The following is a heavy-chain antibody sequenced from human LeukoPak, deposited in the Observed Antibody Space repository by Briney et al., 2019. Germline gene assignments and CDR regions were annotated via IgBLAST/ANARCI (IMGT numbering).Heavy chain of an antibody. Sequence: KTSETLSLTCTVSGGSISSGGYYWSWIRQHPGKGLEWIGHIYYSGSTYYNPSLKSRVTTSVDTSKNQFSLKLSSVTAADTAVYYCARVNYDSSGYYYDYRGQGTLVTVSS. CDR2: IYYSGST. J-gene: IGHJ4*02. CDR1: GGSISSGGYY. V-gene: IGHV4-31*03. CDR3: ARVNYDSSGYYYDY. D-gene: IGHD3-22*01.